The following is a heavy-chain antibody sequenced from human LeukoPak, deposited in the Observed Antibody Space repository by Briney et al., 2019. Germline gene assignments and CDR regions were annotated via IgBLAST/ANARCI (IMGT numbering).Heavy chain of an antibody. V-gene: IGHV3-23*01. CDR3: ARVDFWSGAYFDY. Sequence: GGSLRLSCAASGFTFSNYDMSWVRQAPGKGLEWVSGITNSGTSTYYADSVKGRFTISRHNSKNTLYLQMNSLRAEDTAVYYCARVDFWSGAYFDYWGQGTLVTVSS. J-gene: IGHJ4*02. CDR1: GFTFSNYD. CDR2: ITNSGTST. D-gene: IGHD3-3*01.